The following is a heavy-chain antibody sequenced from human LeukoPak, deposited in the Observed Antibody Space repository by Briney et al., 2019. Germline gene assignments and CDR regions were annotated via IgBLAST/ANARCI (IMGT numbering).Heavy chain of an antibody. D-gene: IGHD2-2*01. CDR1: GFTFSSYA. CDR2: ISGSGSST. J-gene: IGHJ6*03. Sequence: TGGSLRLSCAASGFTFSSYAMTWVRQAPGKGLEWVSAISGSGSSTYYADSVKGRFTISRDNSKNTLYLQMNSLRVEDTAVYYCAKEGNIVVVPAAPWNYMDVWGKGTTVTVSS. CDR3: AKEGNIVVVPAAPWNYMDV. V-gene: IGHV3-23*01.